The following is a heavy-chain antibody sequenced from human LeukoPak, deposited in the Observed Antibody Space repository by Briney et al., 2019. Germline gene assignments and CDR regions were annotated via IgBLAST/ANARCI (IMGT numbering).Heavy chain of an antibody. V-gene: IGHV1-18*01. CDR1: GYTFTSYG. D-gene: IGHD2-2*01. CDR3: ARAVTRRYCSSTSCYDYYYYGMDV. Sequence: GASVKVSCKASGYTFTSYGISWVRQAPGQGLEWMGWISAYNGNTNYAQKLQGRVTMTRDTSTSTVYMELSSLRSEDTAVCYCARAVTRRYCSSTSCYDYYYYGMDVWGQGTTVTVSS. CDR2: ISAYNGNT. J-gene: IGHJ6*02.